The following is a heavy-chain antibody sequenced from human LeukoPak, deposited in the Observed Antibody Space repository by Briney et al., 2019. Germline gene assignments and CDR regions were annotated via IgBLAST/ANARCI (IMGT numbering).Heavy chain of an antibody. CDR1: GDTFTRNW. J-gene: IGHJ5*02. V-gene: IGHV1-46*01. Sequence: EASVKVSCKTSGDTFTRNWMHWIRQGPGQGLEWMGVINPTGDYTMYAQKFQGRVIVTRDMSSNTDYMELGGLRSDDTAVYYCARDHSIDDKSWWLDPWGQGTLVTVSS. D-gene: IGHD1-1*01. CDR3: ARDHSIDDKSWWLDP. CDR2: INPTGDYT.